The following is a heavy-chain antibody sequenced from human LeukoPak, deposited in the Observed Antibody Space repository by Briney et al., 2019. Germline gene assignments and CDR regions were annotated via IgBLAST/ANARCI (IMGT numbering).Heavy chain of an antibody. CDR2: INHSGST. CDR3: ARGVPFYGSGSYYRS. J-gene: IGHJ4*02. Sequence: SETLSLTCAVYGGSFSGYYWSWIRQPPGKGLEWLGEINHSGSTNYNPSLKSRVTISVDTSKNQFSLKLSSVTAADTAVYYCARGVPFYGSGSYYRSWGQGTLVTVSS. D-gene: IGHD3-10*01. CDR1: GGSFSGYY. V-gene: IGHV4-34*01.